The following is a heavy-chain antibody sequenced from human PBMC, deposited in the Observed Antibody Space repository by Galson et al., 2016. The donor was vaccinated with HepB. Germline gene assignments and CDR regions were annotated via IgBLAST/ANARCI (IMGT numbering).Heavy chain of an antibody. D-gene: IGHD2-15*01. Sequence: SVKVSCKASGYSLNSYYMHWVRQAPGQGLEWMGIVNPGGGTARYAHKFQGRVTMTTDRSTSTVYMEMSSLRSDDTAVYYCASYCSGGSCYSDEFDFWGQGTMVIVSS. V-gene: IGHV1-46*02. J-gene: IGHJ3*01. CDR3: ASYCSGGSCYSDEFDF. CDR2: VNPGGGTA. CDR1: GYSLNSYY.